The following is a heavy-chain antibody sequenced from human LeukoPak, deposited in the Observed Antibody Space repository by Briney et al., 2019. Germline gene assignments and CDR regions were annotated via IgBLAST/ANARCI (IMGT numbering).Heavy chain of an antibody. CDR2: IKEDGSEK. CDR1: GFTFDSYW. D-gene: IGHD6-13*01. Sequence: PGRSLRLSCATSGFTFDSYWMSWVRQAPGKGLEWVANIKEDGSEKYYVDSVKGRFTISRDNAKNSVYLQMESLRAEDTAMYYCAREIGSAARGRWGQGTLVIVS. J-gene: IGHJ4*02. V-gene: IGHV3-7*05. CDR3: AREIGSAARGR.